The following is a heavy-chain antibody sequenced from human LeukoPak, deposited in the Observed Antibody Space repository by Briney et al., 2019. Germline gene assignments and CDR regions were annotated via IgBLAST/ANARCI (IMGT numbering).Heavy chain of an antibody. CDR1: GGSFSGYY. Sequence: ASETLSLTCAVYGGSFSGYYWSWIRQPPGKGLEWIGEINHSGSTNYNPSLKSRVTISVDTSRNQFSLELSSVTAADTAVYYCARAFRQRYFDWLRVGYFDYWGQGTLVTVSS. J-gene: IGHJ4*02. V-gene: IGHV4-34*01. D-gene: IGHD3-9*01. CDR2: INHSGST. CDR3: ARAFRQRYFDWLRVGYFDY.